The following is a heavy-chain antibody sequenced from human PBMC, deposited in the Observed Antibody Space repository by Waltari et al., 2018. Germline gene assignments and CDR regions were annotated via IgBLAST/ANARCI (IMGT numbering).Heavy chain of an antibody. V-gene: IGHV3-73*01. Sequence: ELQLVESGVGWVRPGGSLNLSCAASGFTFSGSPMHWAPQASGKGLEWVGRIRSKANSYATAYAASVKGRFTISRDDSKNTAYLQMNSLKTEDTAVYYCTSITGTDWQDYWGQGTLVTVSS. CDR1: GFTFSGSP. J-gene: IGHJ4*02. CDR2: IRSKANSYAT. CDR3: TSITGTDWQDY. D-gene: IGHD1-20*01.